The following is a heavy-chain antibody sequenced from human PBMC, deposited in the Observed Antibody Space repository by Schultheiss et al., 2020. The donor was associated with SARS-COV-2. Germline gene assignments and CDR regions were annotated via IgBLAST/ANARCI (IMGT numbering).Heavy chain of an antibody. CDR1: GFTVSSNY. Sequence: GGSLRLSCAASGFTVSSNYMSWVRQAPGKGLEWVSYISSSGSTIYYADSVKGRFTISRDNAKNSLYLQMNSLRAEDTAVYYCARVNYDFWSGFSDYMDVWGKGTTVTVSS. D-gene: IGHD3-3*01. V-gene: IGHV3-11*01. CDR3: ARVNYDFWSGFSDYMDV. J-gene: IGHJ6*03. CDR2: ISSSGSTI.